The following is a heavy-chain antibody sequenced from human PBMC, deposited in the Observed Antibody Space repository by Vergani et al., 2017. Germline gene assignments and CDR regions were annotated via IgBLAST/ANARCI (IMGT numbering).Heavy chain of an antibody. V-gene: IGHV4-59*11. D-gene: IGHD5-12*01. J-gene: IGHJ3*02. CDR1: GGSISSHY. CDR3: ARQWLLIDAFDI. Sequence: QVQLQESGPGLVKPSETLSLTCTVSGGSISSHYWSWIRQPPGKGLEWIGYIYYSGSTNYNPSLKSRVTISVDTSKNQFSLKLSSVTAADTAVYYCARQWLLIDAFDIWGQGTMVTVSS. CDR2: IYYSGST.